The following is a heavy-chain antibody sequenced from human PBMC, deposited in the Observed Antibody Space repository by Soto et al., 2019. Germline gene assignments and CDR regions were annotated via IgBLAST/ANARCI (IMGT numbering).Heavy chain of an antibody. CDR1: GFTVSSNY. CDR2: ISSGGST. V-gene: IGHV3-53*01. D-gene: IGHD3-10*01. Sequence: GGSLRLSCAASGFTVSSNYMSWVRQAPGKGLEWVSVISSGGSTYYADSMKGRFTISRDNSKNTLYLQMNSLRAEDTALYYCAKGHGSGSHYLTTPCPIDFWGQGTLVTVSS. J-gene: IGHJ4*02. CDR3: AKGHGSGSHYLTTPCPIDF.